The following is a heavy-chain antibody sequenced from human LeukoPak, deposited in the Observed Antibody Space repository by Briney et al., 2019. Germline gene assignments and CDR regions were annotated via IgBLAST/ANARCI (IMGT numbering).Heavy chain of an antibody. V-gene: IGHV3-23*01. Sequence: PGGSLRLSCAASGLTFNNYAMSWVRRAPGKGLAWVSTISGGGGGIYYAASVKGRFTISRDSSKETLYLLMNSLSAEDTAVYYCAKDSPLIVEATRWGRNVFDIWGQGTMVTVAS. CDR1: GLTFNNYA. J-gene: IGHJ3*02. CDR2: ISGGGGGI. D-gene: IGHD1-26*01. CDR3: AKDSPLIVEATRWGRNVFDI.